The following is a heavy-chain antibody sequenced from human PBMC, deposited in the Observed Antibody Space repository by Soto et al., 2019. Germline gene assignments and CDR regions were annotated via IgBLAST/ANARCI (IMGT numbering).Heavy chain of an antibody. CDR3: ATDARNHCSSIKCLYFDT. J-gene: IGHJ4*02. CDR2: ISLLHGST. D-gene: IGHD2-2*01. Sequence: GASVKVSCNAADTTYGISWVRHHPRQGFKRMGWISLLHGSTNNEPKLQGRVTMTTDTSTSTTYMELRSLTSEDTAVYYGATDARNHCSSIKCLYFDTWGQGTLVTVSS. CDR1: DTTYG. V-gene: IGHV1-18*04.